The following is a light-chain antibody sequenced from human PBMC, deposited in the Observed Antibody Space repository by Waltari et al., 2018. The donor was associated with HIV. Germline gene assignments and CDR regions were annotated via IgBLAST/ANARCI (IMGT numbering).Light chain of an antibody. Sequence: EIVMTQSPATLSVSTGERSTFSCRPSQTITSNLAWYQQKPGKAPRLLILCDSTRSTGTLARISGGRSCADFSLTISSLQSEDFSIYYCQQYGSWPPFTFGGGTKVEIK. V-gene: IGKV3-15*01. CDR3: QQYGSWPPFT. CDR2: CDS. CDR1: QTITSN. J-gene: IGKJ4*01.